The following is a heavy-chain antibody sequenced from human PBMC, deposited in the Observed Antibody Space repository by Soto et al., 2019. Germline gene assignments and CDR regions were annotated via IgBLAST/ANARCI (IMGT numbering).Heavy chain of an antibody. CDR1: GVSFSSYY. CDR3: ARGPSGDKVHY. J-gene: IGHJ4*02. Sequence: PSETLSLTCTVSGVSFSSYYWSWIRQPPGEGLEWIGHIHDGGTTSYNPSLRSQVAISLDTSKNHFSLTLSSVTAADTAVYYCARGPSGDKVHYWGQGALVTVSS. D-gene: IGHD7-27*01. CDR2: IHDGGTT. V-gene: IGHV4-59*08.